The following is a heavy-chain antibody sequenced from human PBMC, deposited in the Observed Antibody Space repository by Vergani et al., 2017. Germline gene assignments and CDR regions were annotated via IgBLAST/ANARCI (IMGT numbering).Heavy chain of an antibody. CDR1: GFTFSSYA. Sequence: QVQLVESGGGVVQPGRSLSLSCAASGFTFSSYAMHWVRQAPGKGLEWVAVISYDGSNKYYADSVKGRLTISRDNSKNTLYLQLNSLRAEDTAVYYCARDRDLEWIPRRYYYYYYMAVWGKGTTVSASS. V-gene: IGHV3-30-3*01. J-gene: IGHJ6*03. CDR2: ISYDGSNK. D-gene: IGHD3-3*01. CDR3: ARDRDLEWIPRRYYYYYYMAV.